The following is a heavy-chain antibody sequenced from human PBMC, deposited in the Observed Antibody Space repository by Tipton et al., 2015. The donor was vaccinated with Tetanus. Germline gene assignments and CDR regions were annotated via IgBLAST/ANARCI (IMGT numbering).Heavy chain of an antibody. D-gene: IGHD3-22*01. CDR2: IDHRGST. CDR1: GVSIADNTNY. Sequence: LRLSCTVSGVSIADNTNYWGWIRQSPGKGLEWIGEIDHRGSTRYNPSLRSRATFSVDTSKNQLLMKMTSVTAADTAVYYCAGSLVRWFVPWGQGTLVTVSS. CDR3: AGSLVRWFVP. J-gene: IGHJ5*02. V-gene: IGHV4-39*07.